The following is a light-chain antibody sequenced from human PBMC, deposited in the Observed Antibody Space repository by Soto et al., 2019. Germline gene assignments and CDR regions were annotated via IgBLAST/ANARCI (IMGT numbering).Light chain of an antibody. V-gene: IGKV3-20*01. CDR3: QQYGSSGT. Sequence: IVLTQSPGTLSLSPGERATLSWRASQSVSENYLAWYQQKPGQAPRLLIYGASNRATGIPDRFSGSGSGTFFPLTISRMAPEYFAVYYCQQYGSSGTFGQGTKVDIK. CDR2: GAS. CDR1: QSVSENY. J-gene: IGKJ1*01.